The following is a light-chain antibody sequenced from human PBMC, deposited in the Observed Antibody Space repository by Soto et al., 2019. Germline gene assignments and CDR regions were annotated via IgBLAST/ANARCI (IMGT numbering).Light chain of an antibody. CDR3: QAWDSSNACGV. J-gene: IGLJ1*01. V-gene: IGLV3-1*01. CDR2: QDS. Sequence: SYELTQPPSVSVSPGQTASITCSGDKLGDKYACWYQQKPGQSPVLVIYQDSKRPSGIPERFSGSNSGNTATLTISGTQAMDEADYYCQAWDSSNACGVFGTGTKLTVL. CDR1: KLGDKY.